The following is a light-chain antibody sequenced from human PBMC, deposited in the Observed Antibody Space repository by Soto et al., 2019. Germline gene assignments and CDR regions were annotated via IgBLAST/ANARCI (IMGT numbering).Light chain of an antibody. CDR3: QQYNNWPFT. CDR2: GAS. CDR1: QSVDRSY. J-gene: IGKJ3*01. V-gene: IGKV3-20*01. Sequence: EGVLTQSPGILSLSPGERATLSCRASQSVDRSYLAWYQQRPGQAPRLLIYGASSRATGIPDRFSGSGSGTDFTLTISRLEPEDFAVYYCQQYNNWPFTFGPGTKVDIK.